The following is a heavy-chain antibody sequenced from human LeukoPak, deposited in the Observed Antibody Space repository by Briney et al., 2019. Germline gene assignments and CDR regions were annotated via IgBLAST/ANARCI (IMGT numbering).Heavy chain of an antibody. CDR2: IRSAVETT. D-gene: IGHD3-3*01. Sequence: GGSLRLSCAASGFTMSHYGVSWVRQAPGKGLEWISGIRSAVETTHYADSVKGRFTISRDNSKNTLYLQMNSLRAEDTAVYYRAKESPYDFWTWDYWGQGTLVTVSS. V-gene: IGHV3-23*01. CDR1: GFTMSHYG. CDR3: AKESPYDFWTWDY. J-gene: IGHJ4*02.